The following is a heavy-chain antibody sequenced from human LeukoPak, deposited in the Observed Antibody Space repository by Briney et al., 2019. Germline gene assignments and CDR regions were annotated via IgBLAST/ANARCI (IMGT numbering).Heavy chain of an antibody. Sequence: SVKVSCKASGGTFSSYAISWVRQAPGQGLEWMGGIIPIFGTANYAQKFQGRATITADESTSTAYMELSSLRSEDTAVYYCAREEMATIGYFDYWGQGTLVTVSS. V-gene: IGHV1-69*01. J-gene: IGHJ4*02. CDR1: GGTFSSYA. CDR3: AREEMATIGYFDY. CDR2: IIPIFGTA. D-gene: IGHD5-24*01.